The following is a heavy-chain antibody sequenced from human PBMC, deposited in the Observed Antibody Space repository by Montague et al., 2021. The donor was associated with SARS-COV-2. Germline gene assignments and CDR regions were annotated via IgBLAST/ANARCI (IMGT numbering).Heavy chain of an antibody. CDR1: GGSFSASY. Sequence: SETLSLTCAVYGGSFSASYWSWIRQPPGKGLEWIGEINHRGTSNYNPSLKSRVSISVDTSKNQFSLYLGSVTAADTAVYYCARGRQHFNMIVVVVTGGEYSFDCWAQGTLVTVSS. CDR3: ARGRQHFNMIVVVVTGGEYSFDC. V-gene: IGHV4-34*01. J-gene: IGHJ4*02. D-gene: IGHD3-22*01. CDR2: INHRGTS.